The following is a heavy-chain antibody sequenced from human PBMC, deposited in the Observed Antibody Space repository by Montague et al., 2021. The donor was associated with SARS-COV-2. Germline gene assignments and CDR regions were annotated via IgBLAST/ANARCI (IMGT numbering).Heavy chain of an antibody. CDR3: VRDHPYGGPRGAYDI. CDR2: IYDGGAV. CDR1: GGSITGYY. Sequence: SETLSLTCTVSGGSITGYYWSWLRLSPGKGLEWISYIYDGGAVNYNPSLWSRVTISTDTYKNQLSLKVNSVTAADTAVYYCVRDHPYGGPRGAYDIWGQGTVVTVSS. J-gene: IGHJ3*02. D-gene: IGHD4-23*01. V-gene: IGHV4-59*01.